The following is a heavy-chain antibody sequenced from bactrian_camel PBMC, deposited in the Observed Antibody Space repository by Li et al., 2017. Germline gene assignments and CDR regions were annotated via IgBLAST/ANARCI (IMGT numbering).Heavy chain of an antibody. V-gene: IGHV3S31*01. CDR1: GFTKNKCI. D-gene: IGHD6*01. Sequence: EVQLVESGGGSVQAGGSHTLSCTAPGFTKNKCILIWYRQVGGNRREWVSSIRFDGQATYTDSVKGRFTISKDKANDTVYLQMNSLNPEDTASYECETARGGYGGTWCIRHWGQGTQVTVS. CDR2: IRFDGQAT. CDR3: ETARGGYGGTWCIRH. J-gene: IGHJ4*01.